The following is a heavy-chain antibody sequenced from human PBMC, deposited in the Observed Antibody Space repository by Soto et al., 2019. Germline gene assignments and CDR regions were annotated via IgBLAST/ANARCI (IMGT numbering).Heavy chain of an antibody. V-gene: IGHV1-69*12. J-gene: IGHJ6*02. CDR1: GGTFSSYA. Sequence: QVQLVQSGAEVKKPGSSVKVSCKASGGTFSSYAISWVRQAPGQGLEWMGGIIPIFGTANYAQKFQGRVKTTADEATKTAYMELSSLRSEDTAVYYCARIRCSGGSCYSYYYYGMDVWGQGTTVTVSS. CDR2: IIPIFGTA. CDR3: ARIRCSGGSCYSYYYYGMDV. D-gene: IGHD2-15*01.